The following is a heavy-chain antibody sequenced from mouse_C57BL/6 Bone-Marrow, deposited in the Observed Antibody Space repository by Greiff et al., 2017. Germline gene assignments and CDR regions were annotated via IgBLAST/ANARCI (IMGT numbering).Heavy chain of an antibody. D-gene: IGHD2-2*01. CDR2: ISSGGSYT. Sequence: EVKLMESGGDLVKPGGSLKLSCAASGFTFSSYGMSWVRQTPDKRLEWVATISSGGSYTYYPDSVKGRFTISRDNAKNTLYLQMSSLKSEDTAMYYCARQAGSTMVANYWGQGTTLTVSS. J-gene: IGHJ2*01. CDR3: ARQAGSTMVANY. CDR1: GFTFSSYG. V-gene: IGHV5-6*01.